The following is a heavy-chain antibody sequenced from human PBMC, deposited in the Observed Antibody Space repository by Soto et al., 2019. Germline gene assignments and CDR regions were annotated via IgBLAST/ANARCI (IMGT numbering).Heavy chain of an antibody. CDR2: IYYSGST. V-gene: IGHV4-31*03. D-gene: IGHD6-19*01. CDR1: GGSISGGGYY. CDR3: ARDYPRYSSGWTHYFDY. Sequence: PSETLSLTCTVSGGSISGGGYYWSWIRQHPGKGLEWIGYIYYSGSTYYNPSLKSRVTISVDTSKNQFSLKLSSVTAADTAVYYCARDYPRYSSGWTHYFDYWGQGTLVPVSS. J-gene: IGHJ4*02.